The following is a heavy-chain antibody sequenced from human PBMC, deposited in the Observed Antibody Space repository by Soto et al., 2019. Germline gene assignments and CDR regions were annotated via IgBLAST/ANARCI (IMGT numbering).Heavy chain of an antibody. CDR3: ARDMTTYYYDSSGYWLDP. CDR1: GYTFTGYY. V-gene: IGHV1-2*02. D-gene: IGHD3-22*01. J-gene: IGHJ5*02. CDR2: INPNSGGT. Sequence: ASVKVSCKASGYTFTGYYMHWVRQAPGQGLEWMGWINPNSGGTNYAQKFQVRVTMTRDTSISTADMELSRLRSDDTAVYYCARDMTTYYYDSSGYWLDPWGQGTMVTVSS.